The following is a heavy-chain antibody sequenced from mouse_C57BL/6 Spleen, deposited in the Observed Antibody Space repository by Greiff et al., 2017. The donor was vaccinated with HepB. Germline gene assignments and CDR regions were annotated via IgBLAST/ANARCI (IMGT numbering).Heavy chain of an antibody. Sequence: VQLQQSGAELVKPGASVKMSCKASGYTFTSYWITWVKQRPGQGLEWIGDIYPGSGSTNYNEKFKSKATLTVDTSSSTAYMQLSSLTSEESAVYYCGRGSSLYAMDYWGQGTSVTVSS. CDR3: GRGSSLYAMDY. J-gene: IGHJ4*01. CDR2: IYPGSGST. CDR1: GYTFTSYW. D-gene: IGHD1-1*01. V-gene: IGHV1-55*01.